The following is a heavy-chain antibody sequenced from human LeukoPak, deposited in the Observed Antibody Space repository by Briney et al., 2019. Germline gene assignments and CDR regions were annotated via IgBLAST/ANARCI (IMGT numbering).Heavy chain of an antibody. CDR2: ISAYNGNT. CDR3: ARVIDCSGTSCYRDYYYYGMDV. J-gene: IGHJ6*02. CDR1: GYTFTSYG. V-gene: IGHV1-18*01. Sequence: ASVKVSCKASGYTFTSYGISWVRQAPGQGLEWMGWISAYNGNTNYAQKLQGRVTMTTDTSTSTAYMELRSLRSDDTAVYYCARVIDCSGTSCYRDYYYYGMDVWGQGTTVTVSS. D-gene: IGHD2-2*01.